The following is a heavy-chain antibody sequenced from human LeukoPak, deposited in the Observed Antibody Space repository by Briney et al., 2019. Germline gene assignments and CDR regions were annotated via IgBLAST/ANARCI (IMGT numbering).Heavy chain of an antibody. V-gene: IGHV3-53*04. CDR2: IYSGGST. D-gene: IGHD3-22*01. CDR3: ASSGYYSHGAFDI. Sequence: QPGGSLRLSCAASGFTVSSNYMSWVRQAPGKGLEWVSVIYSGGSTYYADSVKGRFTISRHNSKNTLYLQMNSLRAEDTAVYYCASSGYYSHGAFDIWGQGTMVTVSS. CDR1: GFTVSSNY. J-gene: IGHJ3*02.